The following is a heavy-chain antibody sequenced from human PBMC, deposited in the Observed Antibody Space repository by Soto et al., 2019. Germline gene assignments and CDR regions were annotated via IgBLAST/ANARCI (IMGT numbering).Heavy chain of an antibody. CDR3: ARRALTVTAPRVFYY. CDR2: IYPGDSDT. CDR1: GYSFSNNW. Sequence: PGESLKISCKGSGYSFSNNWIGWVRQMPGKGLELMGIIYPGDSDTRYSPSFQGQVTISADKSISTAYLQWSSLKASDTAIYYCARRALTVTAPRVFYYWGQGALVTVSS. J-gene: IGHJ4*02. V-gene: IGHV5-51*01. D-gene: IGHD3-9*01.